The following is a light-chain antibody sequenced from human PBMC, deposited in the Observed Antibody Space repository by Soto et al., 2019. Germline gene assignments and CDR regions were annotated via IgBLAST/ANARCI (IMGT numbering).Light chain of an antibody. V-gene: IGKV3-15*01. CDR2: GAS. Sequence: EIVMTQSPATLSVSPGERATLSCRASQSVSSNLAWYQQKPGQPPRLLIYGASTRATCVPARFSGSGSGTEFTLTISSLQSEDFAVYYCQQYNNWPWTFGQGTKVEIK. J-gene: IGKJ1*01. CDR1: QSVSSN. CDR3: QQYNNWPWT.